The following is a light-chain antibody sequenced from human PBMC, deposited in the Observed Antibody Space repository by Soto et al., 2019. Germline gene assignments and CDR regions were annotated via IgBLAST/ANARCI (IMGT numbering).Light chain of an antibody. CDR3: FSYAGGSTFV. CDR1: NRGVGTHNY. J-gene: IGLJ1*01. Sequence: QSALTQPPSASGSPGQSVTISCTGTNRGVGTHNYVSWYQQYPGEAPKLLIYDVVKRPSGIPHRFSGSKSGNTASLTVSGLQADDEADYYCFSYAGGSTFVFGTGTKVTVL. V-gene: IGLV2-8*01. CDR2: DVV.